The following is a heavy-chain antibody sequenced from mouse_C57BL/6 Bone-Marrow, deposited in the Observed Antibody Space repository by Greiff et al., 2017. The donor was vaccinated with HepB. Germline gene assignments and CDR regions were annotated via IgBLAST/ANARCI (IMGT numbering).Heavy chain of an antibody. V-gene: IGHV5-4*03. CDR1: GFTFSSYA. D-gene: IGHD1-1*01. Sequence: EVMLVESGGGLVKPGGSLKLSCAASGFTFSSYAMSWVRQTPEKRLEWVATISDGGSYTYYPDNVKGRFTISRDNAKNNLYLQMSHRKSEDTAMYYCARAAYGSSYRWYFDVWGTGTTVTVSS. CDR3: ARAAYGSSYRWYFDV. CDR2: ISDGGSYT. J-gene: IGHJ1*03.